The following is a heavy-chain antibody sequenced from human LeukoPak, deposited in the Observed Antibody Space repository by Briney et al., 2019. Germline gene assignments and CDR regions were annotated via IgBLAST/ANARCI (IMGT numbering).Heavy chain of an antibody. CDR2: ILYSGST. J-gene: IGHJ4*02. Sequence: SETLSLTCTVSGGSISNYYWSWIRQPPGKGLEWIGNILYSGSTNYNPSLKSRVTTSVDTSKKQFSLKLTSVTAADTAVYYCGAQVWLRRIDYWGQGTLVTVSS. D-gene: IGHD5-18*01. CDR1: GGSISNYY. V-gene: IGHV4-59*08. CDR3: GAQVWLRRIDY.